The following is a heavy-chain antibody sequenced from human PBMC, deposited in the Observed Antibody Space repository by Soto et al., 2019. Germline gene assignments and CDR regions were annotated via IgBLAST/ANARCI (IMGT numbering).Heavy chain of an antibody. D-gene: IGHD6-19*01. CDR3: ARSAGWYAVHS. CDR2: VFHTGTT. J-gene: IGHJ4*02. CDR1: GDSVSSPYY. V-gene: IGHV4-4*02. Sequence: QVQLQESGPGLVKPSGTLSLTCAVSGDSVSSPYYWCWVRQPPGKGLEWIGEVFHTGTTSYNPSLRSRVTISMDKSNNRFSLVLSSVAAADTAVYYCARSAGWYAVHSWGPGTLVIVSS.